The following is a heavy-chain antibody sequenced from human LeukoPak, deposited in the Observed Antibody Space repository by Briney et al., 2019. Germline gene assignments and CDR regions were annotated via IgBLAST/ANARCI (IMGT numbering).Heavy chain of an antibody. CDR2: ISGSGGST. CDR1: GFTFSSYA. J-gene: IGHJ4*02. V-gene: IGHV3-23*01. D-gene: IGHD3-10*01. CDR3: AKDHMVRGVISNVFDY. Sequence: VGSLRLSCAASGFTFSSYAMSWVRQAPGKGLEWVSAISGSGGSTYYADSVKGRFTISRDNSKNTLYLQMNSLRAEDTAVYYCAKDHMVRGVISNVFDYWGQGTLVTVSS.